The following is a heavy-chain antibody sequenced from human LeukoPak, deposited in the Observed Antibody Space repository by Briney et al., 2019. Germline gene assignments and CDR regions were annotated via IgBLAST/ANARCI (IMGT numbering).Heavy chain of an antibody. Sequence: GRSLRLSCAASGFTFDDYAMHWVRQAPGKGLEWVSGISWNSGSIGYADSVKGRFTISRDNAKNSLYLQMNSLRAEDTALYYCARSAYRYCGGDCYPPEPRFDPWGQGTLVTVSS. CDR1: GFTFDDYA. V-gene: IGHV3-9*01. CDR2: ISWNSGSI. J-gene: IGHJ5*02. D-gene: IGHD2-21*02. CDR3: ARSAYRYCGGDCYPPEPRFDP.